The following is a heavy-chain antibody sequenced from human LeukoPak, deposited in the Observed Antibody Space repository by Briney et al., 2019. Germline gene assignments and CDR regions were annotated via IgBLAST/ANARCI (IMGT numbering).Heavy chain of an antibody. CDR3: AKEEDYYDSSGYYSGAFDI. Sequence: GGSLRLSCTGSGFTFDDYAMDWDRQAPGKGLEWISGITRNSGSTGYAASVQGRFTISRDNAKNSLYLQMNSLRPEDTALYYCAKEEDYYDSSGYYSGAFDIWGQGTMVTVSS. CDR1: GFTFDDYA. V-gene: IGHV3-9*01. D-gene: IGHD3-22*01. CDR2: ITRNSGST. J-gene: IGHJ3*02.